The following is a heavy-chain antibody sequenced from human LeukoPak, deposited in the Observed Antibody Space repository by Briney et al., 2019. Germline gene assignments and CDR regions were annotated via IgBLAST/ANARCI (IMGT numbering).Heavy chain of an antibody. D-gene: IGHD3-10*01. V-gene: IGHV3-23*01. Sequence: GGSLRLSCAASGFTFSSYTMSWVRQAPRKGLEWVSAISGSGGSTYYADSVKGRFTISRDNSKNTLYLQMNSLRAEDTAVYYCAKGSITMVRGVTSSDYWGQGTLVTVSS. CDR3: AKGSITMVRGVTSSDY. CDR2: ISGSGGST. CDR1: GFTFSSYT. J-gene: IGHJ4*02.